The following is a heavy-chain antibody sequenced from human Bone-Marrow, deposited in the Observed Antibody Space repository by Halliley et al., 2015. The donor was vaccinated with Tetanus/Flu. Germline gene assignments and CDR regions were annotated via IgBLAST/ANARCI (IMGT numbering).Heavy chain of an antibody. CDR2: ISWNSGKK. Sequence: SLRLSCVTSGFIFNDHAIHWVRQVPGKGLEWVSGISWNSGKKGYADSVKGRFTVSRDNAKNSVFLQMNSLTEEDTALYYCARDFSTNSYDSSGYHYPVNYALDVWGQGPTVTVSS. CDR1: GFIFNDHA. D-gene: IGHD3-22*01. V-gene: IGHV3-9*01. CDR3: ARDFSTNSYDSSGYHYPVNYALDV. J-gene: IGHJ6*02.